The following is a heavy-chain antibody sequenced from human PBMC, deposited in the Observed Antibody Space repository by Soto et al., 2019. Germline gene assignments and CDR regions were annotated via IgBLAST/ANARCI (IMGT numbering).Heavy chain of an antibody. CDR3: ARDSIGYGLLDY. Sequence: QVQLVQSGAEVKKPGASVKVSCKASGYTFTNYVISWVRQAPGQGLEWMGWISAFNGNIKYTQKFQGRLTMTTDTSTSTVYMELRSLRSDDTGIYYCARDSIGYGLLDYWGQGTLVTVSS. J-gene: IGHJ4*02. CDR1: GYTFTNYV. V-gene: IGHV1-18*01. D-gene: IGHD3-22*01. CDR2: ISAFNGNI.